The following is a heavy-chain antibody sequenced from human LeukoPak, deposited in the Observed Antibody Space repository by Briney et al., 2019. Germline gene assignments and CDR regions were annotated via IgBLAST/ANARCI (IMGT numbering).Heavy chain of an antibody. CDR2: IIPIFGTA. J-gene: IGHJ5*02. Sequence: ASVKVSCKASGGTFSSYAISWVRQAPGQGLEWMGGIIPIFGTANYAQKFQGRATITADESTSTAYMELSSLRSEDTAVYYCARAVLRYFDWLHPNWFDPWGQGTLVTVSS. V-gene: IGHV1-69*01. CDR1: GGTFSSYA. CDR3: ARAVLRYFDWLHPNWFDP. D-gene: IGHD3-9*01.